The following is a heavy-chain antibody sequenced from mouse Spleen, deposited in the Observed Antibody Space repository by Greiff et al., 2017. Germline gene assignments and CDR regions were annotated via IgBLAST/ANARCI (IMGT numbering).Heavy chain of an antibody. V-gene: IGHV1-42*01. CDR3: ARVQVRRAWFAY. CDR1: GYSFTGYY. Sequence: EVKLQESGPELVKPGASVKISCKASGYSFTGYYMNWVKQSPEKSLEWIGEINPSTGGTTYNQKFKAKATLTVDKSSSTAYMQLKSLTSEDSAVYYCARVQVRRAWFAYWGQGTLVTVSA. D-gene: IGHD2-14*01. J-gene: IGHJ3*01. CDR2: INPSTGGT.